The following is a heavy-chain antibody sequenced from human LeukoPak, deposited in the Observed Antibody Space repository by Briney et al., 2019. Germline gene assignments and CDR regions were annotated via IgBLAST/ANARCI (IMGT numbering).Heavy chain of an antibody. D-gene: IGHD4/OR15-4a*01. CDR3: AKGYDYGLMYYFDY. J-gene: IGHJ4*02. Sequence: GGSLRLSCTTSGFTFSSYAMSWVRQAPGKGLQWVSGINAGDRSTYYAESVKGRFTISRDNSKNTLYLQMNSLRAEDTAVYYCAKGYDYGLMYYFDYWGQGTLVTVSS. V-gene: IGHV3-23*01. CDR1: GFTFSSYA. CDR2: INAGDRST.